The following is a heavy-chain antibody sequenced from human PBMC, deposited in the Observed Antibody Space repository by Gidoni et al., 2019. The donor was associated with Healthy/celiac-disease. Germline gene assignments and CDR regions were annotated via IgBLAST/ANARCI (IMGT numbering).Heavy chain of an antibody. D-gene: IGHD2-15*01. J-gene: IGHJ6*02. V-gene: IGHV3-23*01. CDR2: ISGSGGST. Sequence: EVQLLASGGGLVQAGGSLILLCAASGFTFSSYAMSWVRQAPGKGLEWVSAISGSGGSTYYADSVKGRFTISRDNSKNTLYLQMNSLRAEDTAVYYCAKFDGVVAATYYYYGMDVWGQGTTVTVSS. CDR1: GFTFSSYA. CDR3: AKFDGVVAATYYYYGMDV.